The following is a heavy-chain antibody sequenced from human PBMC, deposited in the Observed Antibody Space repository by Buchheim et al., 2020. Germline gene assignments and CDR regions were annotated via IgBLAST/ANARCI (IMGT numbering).Heavy chain of an antibody. CDR3: AKDLGAGYSYGYAPFDY. J-gene: IGHJ4*02. D-gene: IGHD5-18*01. V-gene: IGHV3-23*04. CDR1: GFTFSSYA. CDR2: ISGSGGST. Sequence: VQLVESGGGVVQPGRSLRVSCAASGFTFSSYAMSWVRQAPGKGLEWVSAISGSGGSTYYADSVKGRFTISRDNSKNTLYLQMNSLRAEDTAVYYCAKDLGAGYSYGYAPFDYWGQGTL.